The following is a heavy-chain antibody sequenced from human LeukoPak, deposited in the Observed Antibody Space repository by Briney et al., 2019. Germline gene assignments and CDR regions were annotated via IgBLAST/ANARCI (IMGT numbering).Heavy chain of an antibody. CDR1: GGSISSGHYY. J-gene: IGHJ4*02. CDR3: ARVRLRVY. V-gene: IGHV4-61*02. Sequence: PSETLSLTCSVSGGSISSGHYYWNWVRQPAGKGLEWIGRISSSGSTTYSPSLKSRVTMSLDTSKNQFSLKLTSVTAADTAVYYCARVRLRVYWGQGTLVTVSS. D-gene: IGHD3-10*01. CDR2: ISSSGST.